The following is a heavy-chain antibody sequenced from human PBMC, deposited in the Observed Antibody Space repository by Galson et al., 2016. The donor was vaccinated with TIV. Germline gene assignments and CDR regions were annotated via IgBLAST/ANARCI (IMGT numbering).Heavy chain of an antibody. CDR2: IYQIGTA. V-gene: IGHV4-38-2*01. Sequence: TLSLTCVVSGFSITSGHVWGWIRQPPVKGLEWLGSIYQIGTAYYHPSLKRRVTISVDTSKNQYSLNLNSVTATDTAVYYCARHFLWLGDLAWFDPWGQGTLVAVSS. CDR3: ARHFLWLGDLAWFDP. CDR1: GFSITSGHV. D-gene: IGHD3-10*01. J-gene: IGHJ5*02.